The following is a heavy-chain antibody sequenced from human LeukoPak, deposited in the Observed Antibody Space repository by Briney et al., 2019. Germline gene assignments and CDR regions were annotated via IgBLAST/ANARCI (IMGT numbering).Heavy chain of an antibody. Sequence: GGSLRLSCAASGFTFSSYSMNWVRQAPGKGLEWVSSISDSSTYIFNADPVQGRFTISRDDAKNSLYIQMNSLRVEDTAVYYCVRVVYCSGGTCSYYFDYWGQGTLVTVSS. CDR3: VRVVYCSGGTCSYYFDY. CDR1: GFTFSSYS. V-gene: IGHV3-21*01. D-gene: IGHD2-15*01. J-gene: IGHJ4*02. CDR2: ISDSSTYI.